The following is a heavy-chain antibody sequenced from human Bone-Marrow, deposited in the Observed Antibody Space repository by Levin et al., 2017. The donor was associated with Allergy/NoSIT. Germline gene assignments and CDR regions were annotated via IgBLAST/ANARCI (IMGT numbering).Heavy chain of an antibody. CDR2: IYSGGST. J-gene: IGHJ4*02. Sequence: TGGSLRLSCAASGFTVSNNYMIWVRQAPGKGLEWVSLIYSGGSTYYADSVKGRFTISRDNSKNIVYLQMNSLRAEDTAVYYCARDGAAARTGSWGWGQGTLVTVSS. CDR1: GFTVSNNY. D-gene: IGHD6-13*01. CDR3: ARDGAAARTGSWG. V-gene: IGHV3-53*01.